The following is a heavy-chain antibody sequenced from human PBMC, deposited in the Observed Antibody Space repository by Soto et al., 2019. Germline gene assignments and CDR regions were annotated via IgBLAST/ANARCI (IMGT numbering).Heavy chain of an antibody. CDR1: GYSFTSYW. CDR3: ARSFRDGYNHPGPIDY. Sequence: GESLKISCKGSGYSFTSYWIGWVRQMPGKGLEWMGIIYPGDSDTRYSPSFQGQVTNSADKSTSTAYLQWSSLKASDTAMYYCARSFRDGYNHPGPIDYWGQGTLVTVSS. CDR2: IYPGDSDT. J-gene: IGHJ4*02. V-gene: IGHV5-51*01. D-gene: IGHD5-12*01.